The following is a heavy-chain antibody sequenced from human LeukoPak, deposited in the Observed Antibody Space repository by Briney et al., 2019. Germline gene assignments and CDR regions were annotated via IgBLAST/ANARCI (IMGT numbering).Heavy chain of an antibody. Sequence: GASLKFSCKGSGYSFTSYWICWVRQMPGKGLEWMGVIHPGDSDTISSPCFQGQLTISADKSISTAYLQWSSLKASHTAMYYCARRTSSSWYGLDFDIWGQGTMVTVSS. J-gene: IGHJ3*02. CDR3: ARRTSSSWYGLDFDI. D-gene: IGHD6-13*01. V-gene: IGHV5-51*01. CDR1: GYSFTSYW. CDR2: IHPGDSDT.